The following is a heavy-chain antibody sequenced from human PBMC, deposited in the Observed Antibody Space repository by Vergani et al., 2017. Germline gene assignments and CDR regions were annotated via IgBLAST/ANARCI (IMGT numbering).Heavy chain of an antibody. J-gene: IGHJ4*02. Sequence: QVQLVQSGAEVKKPGASVKVSCKASGYTFTSYYMHWVRQAPGQGLEWMGIINPSGGSTSYAQKFQGRVTTTRDTSTSTVYMELSSLRSEDTAVYYCARVAGDYSNYGFNYFDYWGQGTLVTVSS. CDR1: GYTFTSYY. CDR3: ARVAGDYSNYGFNYFDY. D-gene: IGHD4-11*01. CDR2: INPSGGST. V-gene: IGHV1-46*01.